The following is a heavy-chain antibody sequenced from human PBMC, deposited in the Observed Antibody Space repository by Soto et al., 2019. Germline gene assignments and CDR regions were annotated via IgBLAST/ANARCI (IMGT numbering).Heavy chain of an antibody. Sequence: QVQPQESGPGLVKPSDTLSLTCAVSGRSINSVNWWSWVRQSPGKGLEWIGEMHPVGSTNYNPSLKSRVTVSMDKPRNQFSLKMSSVTASATAVYFCARHVHNIDGFDVWGRGTTVTVSS. J-gene: IGHJ6*01. CDR2: MHPVGST. V-gene: IGHV4-4*02. CDR1: GRSINSVNW. CDR3: ARHVHNIDGFDV. D-gene: IGHD1-1*01.